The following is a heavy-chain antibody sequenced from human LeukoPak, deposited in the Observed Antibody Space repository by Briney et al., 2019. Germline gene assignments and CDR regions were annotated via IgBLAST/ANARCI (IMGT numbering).Heavy chain of an antibody. D-gene: IGHD5-18*01. Sequence: ASVKVSCKASGGTFSSYGINWVRQATGQGLEWMGWMNPNSGNTGYAQKFQGRVTMTRNTSISTAYMELSSLRSEDTAVYYCARGHVDTYIDFDYWGQGTLVTVSS. CDR3: ARGHVDTYIDFDY. CDR1: GGTFSSYG. J-gene: IGHJ4*02. V-gene: IGHV1-8*02. CDR2: MNPNSGNT.